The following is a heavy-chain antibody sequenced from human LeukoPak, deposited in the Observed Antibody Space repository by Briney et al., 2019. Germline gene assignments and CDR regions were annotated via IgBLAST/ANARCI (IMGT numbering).Heavy chain of an antibody. CDR2: ITYSGGST. V-gene: IGHV3-23*01. CDR1: GFTFSNYA. CDR3: ARYSGTFSNSYFDC. D-gene: IGHD1-26*01. Sequence: GGSLRLSCAASGFTFSNYAMTWVRQAPGKGLEWVSAITYSGGSTYYADSVKGRFTISRDNSKNTLYLQMNSLRAEDTAVYYCARYSGTFSNSYFDCWGQGTLVTVSS. J-gene: IGHJ4*02.